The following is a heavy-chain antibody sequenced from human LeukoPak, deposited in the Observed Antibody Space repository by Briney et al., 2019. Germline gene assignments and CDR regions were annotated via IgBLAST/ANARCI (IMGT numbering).Heavy chain of an antibody. J-gene: IGHJ4*02. D-gene: IGHD6-19*01. CDR2: LSGTGGTT. CDR3: ARPSSSGWNREVHFEY. V-gene: IGHV3-23*01. CDR1: GFTFSSYA. Sequence: GGSLRLSCAASGFTFSSYAMTWVRQAPGKGLEWVSGLSGTGGTTYYADYVKGRFTISRDNYKNTMYLQMNSLRGEDTAVYYCARPSSSGWNREVHFEYWGQGTPVTVSS.